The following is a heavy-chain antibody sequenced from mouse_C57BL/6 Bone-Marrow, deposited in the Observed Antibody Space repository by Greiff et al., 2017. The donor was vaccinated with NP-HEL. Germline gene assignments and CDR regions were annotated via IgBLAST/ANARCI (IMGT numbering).Heavy chain of an antibody. V-gene: IGHV1-64*01. CDR3: ARQYYYGNSSGFAY. CDR2: IHPNSGST. D-gene: IGHD1-1*01. CDR1: GYTFTSYW. J-gene: IGHJ3*01. Sequence: QVQLQQPGAELVKPGASVKLSCKASGYTFTSYWMHWVKQRPGQGLEWIGMIHPNSGSTNYNEKFKSKATLTVDKSSSTAYMQLSSLTSEDSAVYYCARQYYYGNSSGFAYWGQGTLVTVSA.